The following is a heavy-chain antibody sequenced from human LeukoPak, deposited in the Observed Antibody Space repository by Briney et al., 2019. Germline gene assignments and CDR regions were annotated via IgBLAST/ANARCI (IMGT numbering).Heavy chain of an antibody. CDR1: GSIFTTYW. CDR3: ARPSVGGYAKPFDY. Sequence: GASLQISCKGSGSIFTTYWIGWVRQLPGKGLEWMGIIYPGGSDTRYSPSFQGQVTISADKSISTAYLQWSSLKASDTAIYYCARPSVGGYAKPFDYWGQGTLVTVSS. CDR2: IYPGGSDT. J-gene: IGHJ4*02. V-gene: IGHV5-51*01. D-gene: IGHD5-12*01.